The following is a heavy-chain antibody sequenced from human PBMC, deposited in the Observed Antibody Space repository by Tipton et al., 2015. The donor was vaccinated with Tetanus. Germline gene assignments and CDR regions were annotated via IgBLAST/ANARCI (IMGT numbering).Heavy chain of an antibody. Sequence: SLRLSCEVSGFTLSRFGMNWVRQAPGKGLEWISSISSTSSYIYYATSVKGRVTISRDNAKNSLFLQMNSLRAEDTSIYYCASGSSLDYWGPGTLVTVSS. J-gene: IGHJ4*02. CDR1: GFTLSRFG. V-gene: IGHV3-21*01. CDR3: ASGSSLDY. D-gene: IGHD2-15*01. CDR2: ISSTSSYI.